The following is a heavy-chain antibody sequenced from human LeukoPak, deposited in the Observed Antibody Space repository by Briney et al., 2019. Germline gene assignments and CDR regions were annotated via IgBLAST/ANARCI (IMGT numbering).Heavy chain of an antibody. CDR3: ARERGDYYDSSGFSY. V-gene: IGHV3-33*01. D-gene: IGHD3-22*01. Sequence: PGGSLRLSCAASGFTFSSYGMHWVRQAPGKGLEWVAVIWYDGSNKYYADSVKGRFTISRDNSKNTLYLQMNGLRAEDTAVYYCARERGDYYDSSGFSYWGQGTLVTVSS. CDR1: GFTFSSYG. J-gene: IGHJ4*02. CDR2: IWYDGSNK.